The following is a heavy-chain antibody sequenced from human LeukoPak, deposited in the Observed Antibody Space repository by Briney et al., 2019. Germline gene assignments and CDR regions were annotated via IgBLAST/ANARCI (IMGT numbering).Heavy chain of an antibody. D-gene: IGHD1-1*01. J-gene: IGHJ6*02. CDR1: VYTFTSYY. V-gene: IGHV1-46*01. CDR2: INPSGCST. Sequence: ASVKVSRKASVYTFTSYYMHWVRPAPGQGLEWMGIINPSGCSTSYAQKLQGRVAMTRDTSTSTVYMELSSVSSEDTAVYYCGRDTGEAYYGMDVWGQGTTVTVSS. CDR3: GRDTGEAYYGMDV.